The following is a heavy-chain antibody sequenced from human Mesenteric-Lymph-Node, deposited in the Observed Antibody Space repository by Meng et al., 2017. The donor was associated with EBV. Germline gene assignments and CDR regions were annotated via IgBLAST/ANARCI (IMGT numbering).Heavy chain of an antibody. D-gene: IGHD2-21*01. J-gene: IGHJ4*02. CDR2: INHSGST. V-gene: IGHV4-34*01. CDR1: GGSFSGYY. Sequence: QVQLQQWGAGLLKPPETLSLTCDVYGGSFSGYYWSWIRQPPGKGLEWIGEINHSGSTNYNPSLTSRVTISVDTSKNHFSLKLTSVTAADTAVYYCARAFCGGDCSHFDYWGQGTLVTVSS. CDR3: ARAFCGGDCSHFDY.